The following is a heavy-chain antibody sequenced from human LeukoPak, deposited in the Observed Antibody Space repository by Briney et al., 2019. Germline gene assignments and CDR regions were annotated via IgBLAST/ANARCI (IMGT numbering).Heavy chain of an antibody. CDR1: GFTFSSYE. CDR2: IRSKAYGGTT. Sequence: SLRLSCAASGFTFSSYEMNWVRQAPGKGLEWVGFIRSKAYGGTTEYAASVKGRFTISRDDSKSIAYLQMNSLKTEDTAVYYCTRWYDFWRYMDVWGKGTTVTVSS. CDR3: TRWYDFWRYMDV. J-gene: IGHJ6*03. V-gene: IGHV3-49*04. D-gene: IGHD3-3*01.